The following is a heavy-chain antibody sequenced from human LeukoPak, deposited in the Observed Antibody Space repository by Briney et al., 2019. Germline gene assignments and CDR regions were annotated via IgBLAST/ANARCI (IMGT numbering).Heavy chain of an antibody. Sequence: RPGGSLRLSCAASGFTFRTYAMNWVRQAPGKGLEWVSSISDSTTYIYYADSVKGRFTISGDNAKNSLYLQMNSLRAEDTAVYYCARYYGSGSPPFDSWGQGTLVTVSS. CDR2: ISDSTTYI. J-gene: IGHJ4*02. CDR1: GFTFRTYA. CDR3: ARYYGSGSPPFDS. D-gene: IGHD3-10*01. V-gene: IGHV3-21*01.